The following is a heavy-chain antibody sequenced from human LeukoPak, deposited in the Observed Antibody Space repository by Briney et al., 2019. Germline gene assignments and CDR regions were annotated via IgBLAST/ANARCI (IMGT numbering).Heavy chain of an antibody. Sequence: PGGSLRLSCAASGFTFSSYWMHRVRQAPGKGLVWVSRINSDGSSTSYAGSVKGRFTTSYADSVKGRFTISRDNAKNTLYLQMNSLRAEDTAVYYCARAPPRIAAAGTTPPFGYWGQGTLVTVSS. CDR3: ARAPPRIAAAGTTPPFGY. D-gene: IGHD6-13*01. V-gene: IGHV3-74*01. CDR2: INSDGSST. CDR1: GFTFSSYW. J-gene: IGHJ4*02.